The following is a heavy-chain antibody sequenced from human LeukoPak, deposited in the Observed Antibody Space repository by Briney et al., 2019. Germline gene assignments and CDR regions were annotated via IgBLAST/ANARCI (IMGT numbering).Heavy chain of an antibody. Sequence: ASVKVSCKASGYTFTGYYMHWVRQAPGQGLEWMGRISPNSGGTNSAQKFQGRVTMTRDTSISTAYMELSRLRSDDTAVYYCARGGRDILTGYYTDFYYGMDVWGQGTTVTVSS. CDR2: ISPNSGGT. CDR3: ARGGRDILTGYYTDFYYGMDV. J-gene: IGHJ6*02. V-gene: IGHV1-2*06. D-gene: IGHD3-9*01. CDR1: GYTFTGYY.